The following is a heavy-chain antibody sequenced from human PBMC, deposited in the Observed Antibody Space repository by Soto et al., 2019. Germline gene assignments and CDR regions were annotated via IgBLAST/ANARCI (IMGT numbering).Heavy chain of an antibody. J-gene: IGHJ4*02. Sequence: PGGSLRLSCTASGFTCGDYAMSWFRQAPGKGLEWVGFIRSKAYGGTTEYAASVKGRFTISRDDSKSIAYLQMNSLKTEDTAVYYCTRLLRTGQWLVNYYFDYWGQGTLVTVSS. CDR3: TRLLRTGQWLVNYYFDY. CDR1: GFTCGDYA. D-gene: IGHD6-19*01. CDR2: IRSKAYGGTT. V-gene: IGHV3-49*03.